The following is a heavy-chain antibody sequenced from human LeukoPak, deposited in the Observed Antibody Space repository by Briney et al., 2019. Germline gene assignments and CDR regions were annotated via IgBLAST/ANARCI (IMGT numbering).Heavy chain of an antibody. J-gene: IGHJ4*02. CDR2: ISGGGGST. Sequence: GGSLRLSCAASGFTFSSYAMSWVRQAPGKGLEWVSDISGGGGSTYYADSVKGRFTISRDNSKNTLYLQMNSLRAEDTAVYYCAKYSSGWYADFDYWGQGTLVTVSS. CDR3: AKYSSGWYADFDY. CDR1: GFTFSSYA. D-gene: IGHD6-19*01. V-gene: IGHV3-23*01.